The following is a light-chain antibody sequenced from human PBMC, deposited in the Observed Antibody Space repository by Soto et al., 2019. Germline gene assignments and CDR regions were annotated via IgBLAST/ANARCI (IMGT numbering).Light chain of an antibody. CDR2: KAS. CDR1: QSISSW. CDR3: QHYNTYPWT. V-gene: IGKV1-5*03. J-gene: IGKJ1*01. Sequence: DIQMTQSPSTLSASVGDRVTITCRASQSISSWLAWYQQKPGKAPKVLIYKASTLESGVPSRFSGSGSGTEFTLTISSLQPDDFAVYYCQHYNTYPWTFGQGTKVEIK.